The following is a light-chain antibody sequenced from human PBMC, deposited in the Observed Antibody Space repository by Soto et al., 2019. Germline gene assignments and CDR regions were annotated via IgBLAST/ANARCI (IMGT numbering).Light chain of an antibody. CDR3: QKHDTLPLT. Sequence: AIQLTQSPSSLSASVGDRVTISCRASQDIKSALVWYQQKPGKSPKLLVYDASSLEGGVPSRFSGSGSGTDFTLTISSLQPEDLDTYYCQKHDTLPLTFGGGTKVEIK. CDR2: DAS. CDR1: QDIKSA. V-gene: IGKV1-13*02. J-gene: IGKJ4*01.